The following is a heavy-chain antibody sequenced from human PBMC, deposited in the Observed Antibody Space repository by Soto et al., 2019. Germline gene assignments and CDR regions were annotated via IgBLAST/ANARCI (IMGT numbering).Heavy chain of an antibody. J-gene: IGHJ6*02. CDR3: AREGTYDFWSGYRYYYYYYGMDV. Sequence: SETLSLTXAVYGGSFSGYYWSWIRQPPGKGLEWIGEINHSGSTNYNPSLKSRVTISVDTSKNQFSLKLSSVTAADTAVYYCAREGTYDFWSGYRYYYYYYGMDVWGQGTTVTVSS. CDR1: GGSFSGYY. CDR2: INHSGST. D-gene: IGHD3-3*01. V-gene: IGHV4-34*01.